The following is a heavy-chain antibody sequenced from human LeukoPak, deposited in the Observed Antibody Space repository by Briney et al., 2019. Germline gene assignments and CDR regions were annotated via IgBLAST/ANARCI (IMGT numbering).Heavy chain of an antibody. D-gene: IGHD6-13*01. CDR1: GGSISSSSYY. J-gene: IGHJ5*02. CDR3: ARHLGIAAAGTGNWFDP. Sequence: SETLSLTCTVSGGSISSSSYYWGWIRQPPGKGLEWIESIYYSGSTYYNPSLKSRVTISVGTSKNQFSLKLSSVTAADTAVYYCARHLGIAAAGTGNWFDPWGQGTLVTVSS. CDR2: IYYSGST. V-gene: IGHV4-39*01.